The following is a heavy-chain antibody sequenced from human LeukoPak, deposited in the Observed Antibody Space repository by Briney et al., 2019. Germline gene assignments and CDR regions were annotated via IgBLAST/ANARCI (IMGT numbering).Heavy chain of an antibody. J-gene: IGHJ6*03. CDR3: AREVWFGELFYYYYMDV. CDR1: GDSISSSSYY. D-gene: IGHD3-10*01. V-gene: IGHV4-39*07. CDR2: IYYSGST. Sequence: SETLSLTCTVSGDSISSSSYYWGWIRQPPGKALEWIGSIYYSGSTYYNPSLKSRVTISVDTSKNQFSLKLSSVTAADTAVYYCAREVWFGELFYYYYMDVWGKGTTVTISS.